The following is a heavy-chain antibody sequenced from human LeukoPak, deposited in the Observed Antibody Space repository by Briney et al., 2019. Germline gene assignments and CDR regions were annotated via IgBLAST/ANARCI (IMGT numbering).Heavy chain of an antibody. CDR2: ISWNSGSI. V-gene: IGHV3-9*01. J-gene: IGHJ4*02. CDR1: GFTFDDYA. D-gene: IGHD3-10*01. CDR3: ARGKSAGADTGSSFYY. Sequence: PGGSLRLSCAASGFTFDDYAMHWVRQAPGKGLEWVSGISWNSGSIGYADSVKGRFTFSRDNAKNSLYLQMDSLRAEDTAVYYCARGKSAGADTGSSFYYWGQGALVTVSS.